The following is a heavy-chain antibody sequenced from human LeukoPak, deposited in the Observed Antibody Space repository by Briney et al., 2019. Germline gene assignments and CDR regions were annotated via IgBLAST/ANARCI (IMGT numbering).Heavy chain of an antibody. V-gene: IGHV3-48*01. Sequence: GGSLRLSCAASGFTFSSYSMNWVRQAPGKGLEWVSYISSSSSTIYYADSVKGRFTISRDNAKNSLYLQMNSLRAEDTAVYYCARELPIDGSGSYYPNRFDYWGQGTLVTVSS. CDR1: GFTFSSYS. D-gene: IGHD3-10*01. CDR2: ISSSSSTI. CDR3: ARELPIDGSGSYYPNRFDY. J-gene: IGHJ4*02.